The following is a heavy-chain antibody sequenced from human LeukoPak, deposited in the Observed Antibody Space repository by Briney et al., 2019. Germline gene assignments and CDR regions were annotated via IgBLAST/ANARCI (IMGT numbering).Heavy chain of an antibody. CDR3: ARVPRYYYDSSGFDY. J-gene: IGHJ4*02. V-gene: IGHV5-51*01. CDR1: GYSFTSYW. CDR2: IYPGDSDT. D-gene: IGHD3-22*01. Sequence: GESLKISCKGSGYSFTSYWIGWVRQMPGKGLEWMGIIYPGDSDTRYSLSFQGQVTISADKFISTAYLQWSSLKASDTAMYYCARVPRYYYDSSGFDYWGQGTLVTVSS.